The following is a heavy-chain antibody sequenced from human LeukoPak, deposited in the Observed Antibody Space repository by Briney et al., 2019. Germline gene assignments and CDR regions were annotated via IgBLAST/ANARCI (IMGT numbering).Heavy chain of an antibody. Sequence: GASVKVSCKASGYTFTGYYMHWVRQAPGQGLEWMGRINPNSGGTNYAQKFQGRVTMTRDTSISTAYMELSRLRSEDTAVYYCARDLRDYYDSSGPEDAFDIWGQGTMVTVSS. D-gene: IGHD3-22*01. J-gene: IGHJ3*02. CDR1: GYTFTGYY. CDR2: INPNSGGT. V-gene: IGHV1-2*06. CDR3: ARDLRDYYDSSGPEDAFDI.